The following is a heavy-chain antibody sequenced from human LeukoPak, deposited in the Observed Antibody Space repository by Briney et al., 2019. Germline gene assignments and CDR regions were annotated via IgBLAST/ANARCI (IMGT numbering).Heavy chain of an antibody. J-gene: IGHJ4*02. CDR1: GYSFTRFW. CDR3: ARSTGATGPVDY. D-gene: IGHD2-8*02. V-gene: IGHV5-51*01. Sequence: GESLKISCKGSGYSFTRFWIGWVRQRPGKGLEWMGIIYPGDSDTRYSPSFQGQVTISADKSITTAYLQWNSLKASDTAMYYCARSTGATGPVDYWGQGTLVTV. CDR2: IYPGDSDT.